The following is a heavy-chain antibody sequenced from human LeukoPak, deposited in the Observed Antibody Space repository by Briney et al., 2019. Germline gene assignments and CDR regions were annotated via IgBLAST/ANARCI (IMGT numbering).Heavy chain of an antibody. D-gene: IGHD5-12*01. CDR1: GGTFSSYA. Sequence: GASVKVSCKASGGTFSSYAISWVRQAPGQGLEWMGGIIPIFGTANYAQKFQGRVTITTDESTSTAYMELSSLRSEDTAVYYCARWLPRPGYFDYWGQGTLVTVSS. CDR2: IIPIFGTA. J-gene: IGHJ4*02. CDR3: ARWLPRPGYFDY. V-gene: IGHV1-69*05.